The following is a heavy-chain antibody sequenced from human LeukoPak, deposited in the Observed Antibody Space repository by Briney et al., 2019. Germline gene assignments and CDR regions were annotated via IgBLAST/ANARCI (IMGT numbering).Heavy chain of an antibody. J-gene: IGHJ6*02. CDR2: IYYSGST. Sequence: PSETLSLTCTVSGGSISSGGYYWSWIRQHPGKGLEWIGYIYYSGSTYYNPSLKSRVTISVDTSKNQFSLKLSSVTAADTAVYYCARDSYVSVYGGNPGDYYYYGMDVWGQGTTVTVSS. V-gene: IGHV4-31*03. CDR1: GGSISSGGYY. CDR3: ARDSYVSVYGGNPGDYYYYGMDV. D-gene: IGHD4-23*01.